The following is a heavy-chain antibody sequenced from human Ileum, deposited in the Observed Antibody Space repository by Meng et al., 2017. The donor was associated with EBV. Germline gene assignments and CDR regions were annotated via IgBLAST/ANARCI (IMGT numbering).Heavy chain of an antibody. D-gene: IGHD6-19*01. J-gene: IGHJ4*02. CDR3: ARDGYSSGSD. Sequence: VHVEGWGPALGKPSEYLSLTCSGSCGSVSSGCNYWIWIRQPPGKGLEWIGYIYNSGSTNYNPSLKSRVTISVDTSKNQFSLKLSSVTAADTAVYYCARDGYSSGSDWGQGTLVTVSS. CDR2: IYNSGST. V-gene: IGHV4-61*01. CDR1: CGSVSSGCNY.